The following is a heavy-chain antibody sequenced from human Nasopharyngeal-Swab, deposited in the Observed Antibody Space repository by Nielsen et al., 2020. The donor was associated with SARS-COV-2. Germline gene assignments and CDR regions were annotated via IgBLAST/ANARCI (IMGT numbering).Heavy chain of an antibody. CDR3: AAGRYSSSWYSGIDY. V-gene: IGHV1-58*02. CDR2: IVIGSDNT. D-gene: IGHD6-13*01. J-gene: IGHJ4*02. Sequence: SVKVSCKASGFTFIRSAMQWLRHARGQRLEWIGWIVIGSDNTKCARKFQERVTITRDMSTSTAYMELSSLRSEDTAVYYCAAGRYSSSWYSGIDYWGQGTLVTVSS. CDR1: GFTFIRSA.